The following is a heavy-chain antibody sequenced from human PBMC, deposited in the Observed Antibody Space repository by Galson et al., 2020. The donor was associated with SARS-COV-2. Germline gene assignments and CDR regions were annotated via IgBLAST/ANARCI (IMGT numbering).Heavy chain of an antibody. Sequence: ASETLSLTCSVSGGSIYTSGYYWSWIRQPPGKGLEWIGHIYYSGNTYYNPSLRSRLTTSVDTSKNQFSLKLTSITAADTAVYYCARVAISVVRGTMSPYFDSWGQGTLVTVSS. CDR3: ARVAISVVRGTMSPYFDS. CDR1: GGSIYTSGYY. D-gene: IGHD3-10*01. V-gene: IGHV4-31*03. J-gene: IGHJ4*02. CDR2: IYYSGNT.